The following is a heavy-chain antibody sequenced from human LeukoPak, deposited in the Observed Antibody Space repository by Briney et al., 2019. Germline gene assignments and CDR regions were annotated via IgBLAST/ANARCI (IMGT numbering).Heavy chain of an antibody. Sequence: GGSLRLSCAASGFTFSSYAMSWVRQAPGKGLEWVSAIRDSGSSTHHADSVKGRFTTSRDNSKNTLFLQMNSLRAEDTAIYYCAKYGPQDSGSSHFDYWGQGALVTVSS. CDR3: AKYGPQDSGSSHFDY. V-gene: IGHV3-23*01. CDR2: IRDSGSST. D-gene: IGHD1-26*01. J-gene: IGHJ4*02. CDR1: GFTFSSYA.